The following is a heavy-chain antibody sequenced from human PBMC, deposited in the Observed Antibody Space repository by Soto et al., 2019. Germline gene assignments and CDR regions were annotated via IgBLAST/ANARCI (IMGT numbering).Heavy chain of an antibody. Sequence: GGSLRLSCAASGFTFSSYDMHWVRQATGKGLEWVSAIGTAGDTYYPGSVKGRFTISRENAKNSLYLQMNSLRAEDTAVYYCARGMSIGYSGSSSFDYWGQGTLVTVSS. V-gene: IGHV3-13*01. CDR3: ARGMSIGYSGSSSFDY. CDR1: GFTFSSYD. CDR2: IGTAGDT. J-gene: IGHJ4*02. D-gene: IGHD1-26*01.